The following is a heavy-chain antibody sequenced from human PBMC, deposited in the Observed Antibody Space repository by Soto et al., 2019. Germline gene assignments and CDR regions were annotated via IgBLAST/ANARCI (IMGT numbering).Heavy chain of an antibody. D-gene: IGHD3-22*01. V-gene: IGHV1-69*06. J-gene: IGHJ5*02. CDR1: GGTFSSYA. Sequence: GASVKVSCKASGGTFSSYAISWVRQAPGQGLEWMGGIIPIFGTANYAQKFQGRVTITADKSTSTAYMELSSLRSEDTAVYYCARVYDSSGYEYNWFAPWGQGTLVTVSS. CDR2: IIPIFGTA. CDR3: ARVYDSSGYEYNWFAP.